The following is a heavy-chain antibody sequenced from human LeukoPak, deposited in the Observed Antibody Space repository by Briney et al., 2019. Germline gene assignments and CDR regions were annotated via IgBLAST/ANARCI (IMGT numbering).Heavy chain of an antibody. Sequence: ASVKVSCKASGGTFSSYAISWVRQAPGQGLEWMGGIIPIFGTANYAQKFQGRVTMTRNTSISTAYMELSSLRSEDTAVYYCARLGYCSSTSCYDWSQYYYYYYMDVWGKGTTVTVSS. D-gene: IGHD2-2*01. V-gene: IGHV1-69*05. CDR2: IIPIFGTA. CDR3: ARLGYCSSTSCYDWSQYYYYYYMDV. J-gene: IGHJ6*03. CDR1: GGTFSSYA.